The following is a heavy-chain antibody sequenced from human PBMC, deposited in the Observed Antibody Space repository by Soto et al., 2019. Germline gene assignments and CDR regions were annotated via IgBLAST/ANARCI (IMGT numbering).Heavy chain of an antibody. CDR2: INHSGST. CDR1: GGAFGGYY. V-gene: IGHV4-34*01. CDR3: ARGRLDY. J-gene: IGHJ4*02. Sequence: SATLSLTCAVYGGAFGGYYGSWIRQPPGKGPEWIGEINHSGSTNYNPSLKSRVTISVDTSKNQFSLKLSSVTAADTAVYYCARGRLDYWGQGTLVTVSS.